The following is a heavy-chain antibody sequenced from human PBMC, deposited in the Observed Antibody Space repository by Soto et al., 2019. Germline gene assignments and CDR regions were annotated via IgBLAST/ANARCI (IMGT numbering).Heavy chain of an antibody. V-gene: IGHV1-18*01. Sequence: QVQLVQSGAEVKRPGASVTVSCKTSGYTFSSIGISWVRQAPGQGLEWMGWISPHKDNTYYAQRLQGRVTMTTDTSTSTAYMELRSLRSDDTAVYFCARDLDASGSYYTNYWGQGTLVTVSS. D-gene: IGHD3-10*01. CDR1: GYTFSSIG. CDR2: ISPHKDNT. CDR3: ARDLDASGSYYTNY. J-gene: IGHJ4*02.